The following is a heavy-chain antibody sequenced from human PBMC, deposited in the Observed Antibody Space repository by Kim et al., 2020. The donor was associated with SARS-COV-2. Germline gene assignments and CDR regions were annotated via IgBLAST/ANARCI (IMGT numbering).Heavy chain of an antibody. J-gene: IGHJ4*02. CDR3: ARNGRDNMDGFDY. Sequence: AQKFQGRVTITAGKSTSAAYMELSSMGSEDTAVYYCARNGRDNMDGFDYWGQGNLVTVSS. V-gene: IGHV1-69*02. D-gene: IGHD1-26*01.